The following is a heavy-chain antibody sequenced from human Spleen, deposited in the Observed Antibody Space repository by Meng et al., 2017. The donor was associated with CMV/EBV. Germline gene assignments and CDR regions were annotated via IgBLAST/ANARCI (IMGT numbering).Heavy chain of an antibody. D-gene: IGHD6-19*01. CDR3: ARAEPSVTGGDY. V-gene: IGHV4-59*01. Sequence: SCKASGYIFTAYYMHWVRQPPGKGLEWIGYMYYSGRTNYNPSLKSRVTISVDTSKNQLSLKLNSVTAADTAVYYCARAEPSVTGGDYWGQGTLVTVSS. CDR1: GYIFTAYY. CDR2: MYYSGRT. J-gene: IGHJ4*02.